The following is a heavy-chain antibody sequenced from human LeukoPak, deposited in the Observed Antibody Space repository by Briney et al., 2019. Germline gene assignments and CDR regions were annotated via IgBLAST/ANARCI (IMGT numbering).Heavy chain of an antibody. CDR3: AKERLNHYYHSNNYRTGMDV. D-gene: IGHD3-22*01. CDR1: GFTFSSYA. Sequence: GGSLRLSCAASGFTFSSYAMSWVRQAPGKGLEWVSAISGSGGSTYYADSVKGRFTISRDNSKNTLYLQMSSLRAEDTAVYYCAKERLNHYYHSNNYRTGMDVWGQGTTVTVSS. CDR2: ISGSGGST. V-gene: IGHV3-23*01. J-gene: IGHJ6*02.